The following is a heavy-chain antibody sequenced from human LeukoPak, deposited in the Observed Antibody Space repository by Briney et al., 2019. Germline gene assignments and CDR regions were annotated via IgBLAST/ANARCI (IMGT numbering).Heavy chain of an antibody. V-gene: IGHV3-15*01. D-gene: IGHD3-16*01. CDR2: IRSTTDGGPT. CDR1: GFTFSNAW. J-gene: IGHJ4*02. Sequence: PGGSLGLSCAASGFTFSNAWMSWVRQAPGKGLEWDGRIRSTTDGGPTDYAAPVKGRFTVSRDDSINTLYLELNSLKTEDTAVYYCSTLRMPKGGGLRLYFYDYWGQGALVTVSS. CDR3: STLRMPKGGGLRLYFYDY.